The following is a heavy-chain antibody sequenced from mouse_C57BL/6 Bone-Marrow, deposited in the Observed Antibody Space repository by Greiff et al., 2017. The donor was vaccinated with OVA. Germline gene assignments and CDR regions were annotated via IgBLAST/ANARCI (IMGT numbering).Heavy chain of an antibody. J-gene: IGHJ4*01. D-gene: IGHD2-3*01. V-gene: IGHV5-4*03. CDR3: ARRWLLRGYAMDY. CDR2: ISDGGSYT. CDR1: GFTFSSYA. Sequence: EVMLVASGGGLVKPGGSLKLSCAASGFTFSSYAMSWVRQTPEKRLEWVATISDGGSYTYYPDNVKGRFTISRDNAKNNLYLQMSHLKSEDTAMYYCARRWLLRGYAMDYWGQGTSVTVSS.